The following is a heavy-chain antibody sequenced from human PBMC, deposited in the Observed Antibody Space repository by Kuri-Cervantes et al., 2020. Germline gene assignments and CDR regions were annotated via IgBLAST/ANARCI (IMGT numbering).Heavy chain of an antibody. CDR3: ARATLAGSFSGMDV. D-gene: IGHD3-10*01. CDR1: GFTFDDYA. Sequence: SLKISCAASGFTFDDYAMRWVRQAPGKGLEWVAGISWNSGSIGYADSVKGRFTISRDNAKNSLYLQMNSLRAEDTALYYCARATLAGSFSGMDVWGQGTTVTVSS. V-gene: IGHV3-9*01. CDR2: ISWNSGSI. J-gene: IGHJ6*02.